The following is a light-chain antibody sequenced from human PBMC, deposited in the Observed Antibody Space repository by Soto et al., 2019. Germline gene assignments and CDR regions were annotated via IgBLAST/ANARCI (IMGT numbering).Light chain of an antibody. Sequence: EIVLTQSPATLSLSPGERATLSCRASQSVRSYLAWYQQKPGQAPRLLIYDASNRATDIPARFSGSGSGTDFTLTISSLEPEYFAVYYCHQRSKWPLTVGGGTKVEIK. V-gene: IGKV3-11*01. CDR3: HQRSKWPLT. CDR2: DAS. J-gene: IGKJ4*01. CDR1: QSVRSY.